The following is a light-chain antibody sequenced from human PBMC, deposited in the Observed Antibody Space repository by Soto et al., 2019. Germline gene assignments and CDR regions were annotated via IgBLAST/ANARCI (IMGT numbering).Light chain of an antibody. CDR3: QQFNTSPWT. CDR1: QSVSIW. CDR2: KSS. V-gene: IGKV1-5*03. Sequence: DIQITQSPSTLSASEGDRVTLFCRASQSVSIWLAWYQQKPGRAPKLLIYKSSILESGVPSRFSGSGSGTEFTLTISSLQPDDFATYYCQQFNTSPWTFGQGTKVDIK. J-gene: IGKJ1*01.